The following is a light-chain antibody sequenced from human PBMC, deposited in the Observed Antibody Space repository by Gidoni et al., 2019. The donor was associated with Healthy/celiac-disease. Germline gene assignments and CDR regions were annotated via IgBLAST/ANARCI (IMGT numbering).Light chain of an antibody. CDR2: DAS. V-gene: IGKV3-11*01. J-gene: IGKJ5*01. CDR3: QQRSNWPLIT. Sequence: EIVLTQSPATLSLSPGERATLSCRASQSVSSYLAWYQQKPGQAPRLLIYDASNRATGIPARFSVSGSGTDFTLTISSLEPEDFAVYYCQQRSNWPLITVGQGTRLEIK. CDR1: QSVSSY.